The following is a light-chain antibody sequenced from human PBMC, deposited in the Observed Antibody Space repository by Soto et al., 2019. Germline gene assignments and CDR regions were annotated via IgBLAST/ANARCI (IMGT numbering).Light chain of an antibody. CDR2: AAS. CDR3: QKYNSAPLT. J-gene: IGKJ4*01. CDR1: QGISNY. V-gene: IGKV1-27*01. Sequence: DIQMTQSPSSLSSSVGDRVTITCRASQGISNYLAWYQQKPGKVPKLLIFAASTLHSGVPSRFSGSGSGADFTLTISSLQPGDVATYYCQKYNSAPLTFGGGTKVEIK.